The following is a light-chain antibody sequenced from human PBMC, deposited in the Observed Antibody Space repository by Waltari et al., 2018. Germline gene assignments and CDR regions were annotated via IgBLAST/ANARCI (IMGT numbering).Light chain of an antibody. J-gene: IGKJ5*01. CDR2: WAS. Sequence: DLVMTQSPDSLAVSLGERATNNCKSTKSVLNSSNNKKYLAWYQQKPGQPPKLFIYWASTRESGVPDRFSGSGSGTDFTLTISSLQAEDVAVYYCQQYYTTPPTFGQGTRLEIK. CDR3: QQYYTTPPT. CDR1: KSVLNSSNNKKY. V-gene: IGKV4-1*01.